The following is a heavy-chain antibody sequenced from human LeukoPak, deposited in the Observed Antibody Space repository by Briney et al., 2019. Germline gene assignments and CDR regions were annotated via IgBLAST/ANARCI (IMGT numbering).Heavy chain of an antibody. CDR1: GGSISSYY. V-gene: IGHV4-4*07. Sequence: SETLSLTCTVSGGSISSYYWSWIRQPAGKGLEWIGRIYTSGSTNYNPSLKSRVTMSVDTSKNQFSLKLSSVTAADTAVYYCARAGYSSRWYYFDYWGQGTLVTVSS. CDR3: ARAGYSSRWYYFDY. CDR2: IYTSGST. J-gene: IGHJ4*02. D-gene: IGHD6-13*01.